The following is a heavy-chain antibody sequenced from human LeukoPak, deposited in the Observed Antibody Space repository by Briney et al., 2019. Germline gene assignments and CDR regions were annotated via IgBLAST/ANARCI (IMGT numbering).Heavy chain of an antibody. CDR1: GGSIRNYC. V-gene: IGHV4-59*01. CDR2: IYYSGST. CDR3: ATLMSPFDY. J-gene: IGHJ4*02. Sequence: SETLSLTCTVSGGSIRNYCWSWIRQPPGKGLEWIGYIYYSGSTNYNPSLRGRVTISVDTSKNQFSLRLSSVTAADTAVYYCATLMSPFDYWGQGTLVTVSS.